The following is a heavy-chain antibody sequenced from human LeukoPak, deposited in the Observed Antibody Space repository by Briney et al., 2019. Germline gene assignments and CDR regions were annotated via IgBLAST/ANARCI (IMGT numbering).Heavy chain of an antibody. CDR3: ARRRSSGWYEAHAFDI. V-gene: IGHV1-69*05. CDR2: IIPIFGTA. D-gene: IGHD6-19*01. J-gene: IGHJ3*02. CDR1: GGTFSSHA. Sequence: SVKVSCKASGGTFSSHAISWVRQAPGQGLEWMGRIIPIFGTANYAQKFQGRVTITTDESTSTAYMELSSLRSEDTAVYYCARRRSSGWYEAHAFDIWGQGTMVTVSS.